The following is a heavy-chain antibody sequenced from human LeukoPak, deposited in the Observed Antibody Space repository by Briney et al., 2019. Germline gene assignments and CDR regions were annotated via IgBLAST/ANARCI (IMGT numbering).Heavy chain of an antibody. CDR2: ISSSSSYI. Sequence: PGGSLRLSCAASGFTFSSYSMNWVRQAPGKGLEWVSSISSSSSYIYYADSVKGRFTISRDNAKNSLYLQMNSLRAEDTAVYYCARDPISFYDFWSGYHGYWGQGTLVTVSS. D-gene: IGHD3-3*01. V-gene: IGHV3-21*01. J-gene: IGHJ4*02. CDR3: ARDPISFYDFWSGYHGY. CDR1: GFTFSSYS.